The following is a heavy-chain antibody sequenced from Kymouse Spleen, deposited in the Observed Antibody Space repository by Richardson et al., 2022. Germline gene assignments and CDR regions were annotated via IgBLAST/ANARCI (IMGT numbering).Heavy chain of an antibody. CDR2: TRNKANSYTT. Sequence: EVQLVESGGGLVQPGGSLRLSCAASGFTFSDHYMDWVRQAPGKGLEWVGRTRNKANSYTTEYAASVKGRFTISRDDSKNSLYLQMNSLKTEDTAVYYCARGQLVGSMDVWGQGTTVTVSS. V-gene: IGHV3-72*01. CDR3: ARGQLVGSMDV. CDR1: GFTFSDHY. J-gene: IGHJ6*02. D-gene: IGHD6-13*01.